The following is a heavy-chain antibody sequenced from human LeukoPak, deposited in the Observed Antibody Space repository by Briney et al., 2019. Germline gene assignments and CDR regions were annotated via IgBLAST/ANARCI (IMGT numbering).Heavy chain of an antibody. Sequence: SETLSLTCTVSGGSISSHFWSWIRQPPGKGLECIGYISDTGSADYNRSLKSRVIISVDTSQNQFSLRLSSVTAADTALYYCARVGSRSSRGFGDFDLWGRGTLVTVSS. CDR1: GGSISSHF. J-gene: IGHJ2*01. CDR2: ISDTGSA. D-gene: IGHD3-10*01. CDR3: ARVGSRSSRGFGDFDL. V-gene: IGHV4-59*11.